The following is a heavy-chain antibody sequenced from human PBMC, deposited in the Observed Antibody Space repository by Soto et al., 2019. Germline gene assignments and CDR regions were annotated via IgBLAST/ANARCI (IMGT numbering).Heavy chain of an antibody. J-gene: IGHJ5*02. CDR1: SDYISNYY. Sequence: SETLSLTCTVSSDYISNYYCSWFRQPPGKGLEWIGYMHYNGCTNYNPSLKSRVTISVDTPKNQFSLKLSSVTAADTAVYYCARSVFPWGQGTLVTVSS. V-gene: IGHV4-59*12. CDR3: ARSVFP. CDR2: MHYNGCT.